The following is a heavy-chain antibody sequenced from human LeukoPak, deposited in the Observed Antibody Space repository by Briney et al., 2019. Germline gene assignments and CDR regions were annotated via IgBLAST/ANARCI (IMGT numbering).Heavy chain of an antibody. CDR2: ISWNSGSI. Sequence: GGSLRLTCAASGFTFDDYAMHWVRQAPGKGLEWVSGISWNSGSIGYADSVKGRFTISRDNAKNYLYLQMNSLRAEDTALYYCAKASEPVVVATSRPYYFDYWGQGTLVTVSS. CDR1: GFTFDDYA. CDR3: AKASEPVVVATSRPYYFDY. D-gene: IGHD2-15*01. J-gene: IGHJ4*02. V-gene: IGHV3-9*01.